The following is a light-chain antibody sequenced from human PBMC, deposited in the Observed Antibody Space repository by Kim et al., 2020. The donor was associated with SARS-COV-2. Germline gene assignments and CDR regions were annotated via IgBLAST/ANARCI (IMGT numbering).Light chain of an antibody. CDR2: AAS. CDR1: QSVSSN. J-gene: IGKJ2*01. Sequence: IVMTQSPATLSMSPGERATLSCRASQSVSSNLAWFQQKPGQAPRLLIYAASIRATGIPARFSGSGSETEFTLTISSLQSEDFAVYCCQHYNNWPHDTFGQGTKLEI. V-gene: IGKV3D-15*01. CDR3: QHYNNWPHDT.